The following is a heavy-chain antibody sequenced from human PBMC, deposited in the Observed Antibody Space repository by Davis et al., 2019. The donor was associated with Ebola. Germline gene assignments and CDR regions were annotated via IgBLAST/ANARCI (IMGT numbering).Heavy chain of an antibody. V-gene: IGHV5-51*01. CDR2: IYAGDSDG. CDR1: GYGFADYW. CDR3: ARQESLYGWSDY. Sequence: GESLKISCKGSGYGFADYWIAWVRQTPGKGLEWMGIIYAGDSDGRYSPSFEGQVIISVDRSINTACLQWRSLRASDTAIYYCARQESLYGWSDYWGQGTLVTVSS. D-gene: IGHD2-8*01. J-gene: IGHJ4*02.